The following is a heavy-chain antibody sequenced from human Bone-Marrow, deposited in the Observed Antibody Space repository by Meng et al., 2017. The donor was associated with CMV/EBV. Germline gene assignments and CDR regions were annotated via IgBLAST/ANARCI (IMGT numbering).Heavy chain of an antibody. Sequence: SLKISCAASGFTFSSYAMHWVRQAPGKGLEWVSGISWNSGSIGYADSVKGRFTISRDNAKNSLYLQMNSLRAEDTAVYYCARAGYVGDYADAFDIWGQGTMVTVSS. CDR3: ARAGYVGDYADAFDI. V-gene: IGHV3-9*01. CDR2: ISWNSGSI. D-gene: IGHD4-17*01. CDR1: GFTFSSYA. J-gene: IGHJ3*02.